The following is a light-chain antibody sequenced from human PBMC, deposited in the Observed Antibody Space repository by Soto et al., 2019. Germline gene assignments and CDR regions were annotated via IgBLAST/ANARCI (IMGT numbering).Light chain of an antibody. CDR3: HQYFDWPRGT. Sequence: EILMTQSPATLSVSPGERATLSCRASQSVSNYLAWYQQIPGQPPRLLIYGASTRATGIPARFSGSGSGTEFTLTISSLQSEDFAVYFCHQYFDWPRGTFGQGTKLEI. CDR1: QSVSNY. J-gene: IGKJ1*01. CDR2: GAS. V-gene: IGKV3-15*01.